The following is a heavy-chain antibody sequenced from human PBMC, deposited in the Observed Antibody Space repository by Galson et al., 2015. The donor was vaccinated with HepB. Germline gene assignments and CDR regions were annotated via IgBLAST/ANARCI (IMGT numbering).Heavy chain of an antibody. V-gene: IGHV3-43D*03. J-gene: IGHJ6*03. D-gene: IGHD6-6*01. CDR1: GFTFDDYA. CDR2: ISWDGGST. Sequence: SLRLSCAASGFTFDDYAMHWVRQAPGKGLEWVSLISWDGGSTYYADSVKGRFTISRDNAKNSLYLQMNSLRAEDTAVYYCARDSSRYYMDVWGKGTTVTVSS. CDR3: ARDSSRYYMDV.